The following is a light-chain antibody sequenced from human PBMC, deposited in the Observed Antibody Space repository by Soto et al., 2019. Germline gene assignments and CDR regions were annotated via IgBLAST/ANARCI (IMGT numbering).Light chain of an antibody. V-gene: IGLV1-44*01. Sequence: QSVLTQPPSASGTPGQRVTISCSGSSSNIGSNTVNWYQQLPGTAPKLLIYSNNQRPSGLPDRFSGSQSGTSASLAISGLQSEDEADHYCAAWDDSLNGHVVFGGGTKLTVL. CDR1: SSNIGSNT. CDR3: AAWDDSLNGHVV. J-gene: IGLJ2*01. CDR2: SNN.